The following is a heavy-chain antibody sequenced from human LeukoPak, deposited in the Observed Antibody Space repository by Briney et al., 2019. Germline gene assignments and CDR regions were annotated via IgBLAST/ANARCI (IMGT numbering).Heavy chain of an antibody. CDR1: GSISSYY. V-gene: IGHV4-59*05. Sequence: PSETLSLTCTVSGSISSYYWSWIRQPPGKGLEWIGSIYYSGTTAYNPSLKSRVTISVDTSKNQFSLKLSSVTAADTAVYYCVRWQSGSMFHPPWGQGTLVTVSS. D-gene: IGHD5-24*01. CDR2: IYYSGTT. CDR3: VRWQSGSMFHPP. J-gene: IGHJ5*02.